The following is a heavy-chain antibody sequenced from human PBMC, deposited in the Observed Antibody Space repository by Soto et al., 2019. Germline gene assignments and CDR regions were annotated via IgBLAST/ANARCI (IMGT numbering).Heavy chain of an antibody. Sequence: GASVKVSCNASGYTFSGVYMHWVRRATGQGLDWMGCINPNSGGTKSAEKFQGRVTMTRDTSISTAYMELSRLISDDTAVYYCASAAVTGTAGLDFWGQGTQVTVSS. CDR1: GYTFSGVY. CDR3: ASAAVTGTAGLDF. V-gene: IGHV1-2*02. D-gene: IGHD6-19*01. J-gene: IGHJ4*02. CDR2: INPNSGGT.